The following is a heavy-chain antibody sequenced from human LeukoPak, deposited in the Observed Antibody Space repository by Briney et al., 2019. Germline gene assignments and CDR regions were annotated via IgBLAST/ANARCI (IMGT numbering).Heavy chain of an antibody. D-gene: IGHD3-10*01. J-gene: IGHJ3*02. CDR3: ARGIMVRGANDAFDI. CDR1: GGSISSSNW. Sequence: SGTLSLTCAVSGGSISSSNWWSWVRQPPGKGLEWIGEIYHSGSTNYNPSLKSRVTISVDTSKNQFSLKLSSVTAADTAVYYCARGIMVRGANDAFDIWGQGTMVTVSS. V-gene: IGHV4-4*02. CDR2: IYHSGST.